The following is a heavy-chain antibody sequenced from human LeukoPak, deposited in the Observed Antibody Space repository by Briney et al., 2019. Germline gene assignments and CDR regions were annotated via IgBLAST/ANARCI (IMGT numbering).Heavy chain of an antibody. CDR3: ARATFGNYYDFDY. J-gene: IGHJ4*02. V-gene: IGHV4-38-2*01. D-gene: IGHD1-26*01. CDR2: IYHSGST. Sequence: PSETLPLTCAVSGYSISSGYYWGWIRQPPGNGLEWIGSIYHSGSTYYNPSLKSRVTISVDTSKNQFSLKLSSVTAADTAVYYCARATFGNYYDFDYWGQGTLVTVSS. CDR1: GYSISSGYY.